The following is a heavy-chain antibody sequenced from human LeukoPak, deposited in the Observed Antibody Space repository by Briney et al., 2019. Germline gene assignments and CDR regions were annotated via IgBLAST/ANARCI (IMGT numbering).Heavy chain of an antibody. D-gene: IGHD3-10*01. CDR3: ARGRVYFYGSGSRYLDDAFDL. V-gene: IGHV4-59*01. CDR2: ISYGGNT. J-gene: IGHJ3*01. CDR1: GDSISSYY. Sequence: WETLSLTCTVAGDSISSYYWSWIRQSPGKRLEWVGQISYGGNTKYNPSLRGRVTISADTSKFSLKLTSVTAADTAAYYCARGRVYFYGSGSRYLDDAFDLWGQGTTVTVS.